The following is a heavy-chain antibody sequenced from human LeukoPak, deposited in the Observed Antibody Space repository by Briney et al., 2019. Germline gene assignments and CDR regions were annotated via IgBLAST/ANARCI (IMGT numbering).Heavy chain of an antibody. CDR3: AKDRTGSGSYFY. J-gene: IGHJ4*02. CDR1: GFTFSSYG. CDR2: ISYDGSNK. Sequence: GGYLSLSCAASGFTFSSYGMHWVRRAPGKGLEWVAVISYDGSNKYYADSVKGRFTISRDNSKNTLYLQMNSLRAEDTAVYYCAKDRTGSGSYFYWGQGTLVTVSS. V-gene: IGHV3-30*18. D-gene: IGHD3-10*01.